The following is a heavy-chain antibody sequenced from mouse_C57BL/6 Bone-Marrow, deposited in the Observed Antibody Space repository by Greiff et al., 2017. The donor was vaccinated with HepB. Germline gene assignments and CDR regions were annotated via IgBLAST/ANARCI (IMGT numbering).Heavy chain of an antibody. J-gene: IGHJ2*01. CDR3: ARGWAFDY. CDR2: INPSTGGT. V-gene: IGHV1-42*01. CDR1: GYSFTGYY. Sequence: DVQLQESGPELVKPGASVKISCKASGYSFTGYYMNWVKQSPEKSLEWIGEINPSTGGTTYNQKFKAKATLTVDKSSSTAYMQLKSLTSEDSAVYYCARGWAFDYWGQGTTLTVSS. D-gene: IGHD3-3*01.